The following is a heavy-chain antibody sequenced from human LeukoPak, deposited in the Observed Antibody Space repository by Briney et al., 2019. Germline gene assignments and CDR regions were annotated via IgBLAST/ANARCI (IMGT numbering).Heavy chain of an antibody. V-gene: IGHV3-30*18. CDR2: ISYDGSNK. D-gene: IGHD5-18*01. J-gene: IGHJ4*02. CDR1: GFTFSSYG. CDR3: AKGNTAMVTHYYFDY. Sequence: PGGSLRLSCAASGFTFSSYGMHWVRQAPGKGLEWVAVISYDGSNKYYADSVKGRFTISRDNSKNTLYLQMNSLRAEDTAVYYCAKGNTAMVTHYYFDYWGQGTLVTVSS.